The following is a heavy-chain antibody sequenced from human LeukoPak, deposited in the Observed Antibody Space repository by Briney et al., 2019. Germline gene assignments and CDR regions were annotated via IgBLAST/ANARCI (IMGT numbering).Heavy chain of an antibody. CDR1: GFTFSNYA. Sequence: GGSLRLSCAASGFTFSNYAMPGLRQAPGKGLEWVTTISVSGGSTYYADSVKGRFTISRDNSKKGLYLHMNSLRAKDTAVYYCAKYGRSGYSSGMHAWGQGTTVTVSS. J-gene: IGHJ6*01. D-gene: IGHD3-22*01. CDR2: ISVSGGST. CDR3: AKYGRSGYSSGMHA. V-gene: IGHV3-23*01.